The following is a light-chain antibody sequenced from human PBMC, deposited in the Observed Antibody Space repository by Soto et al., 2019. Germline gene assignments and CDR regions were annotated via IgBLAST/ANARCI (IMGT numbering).Light chain of an antibody. V-gene: IGLV2-14*03. CDR3: SSYTTSNTLV. J-gene: IGLJ2*01. CDR2: DVT. CDR1: SSDVGAYNF. Sequence: QSVLTQPASVSGSPGQSITISCTGNSSDVGAYNFVSWYQQHPGKAPKLMIYDVTNRPSGVSSRFSGSKSGNTASLAISGLQAEDEADYYCSSYTTSNTLVFGGGTKLTVL.